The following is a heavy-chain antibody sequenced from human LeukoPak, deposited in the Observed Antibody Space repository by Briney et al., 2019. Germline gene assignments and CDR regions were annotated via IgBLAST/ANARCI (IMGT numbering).Heavy chain of an antibody. J-gene: IGHJ6*03. V-gene: IGHV4-59*01. CDR1: GGSISSYY. Sequence: SETLSLTCTVSGGSISSYYWSWIRQPPGKGLEWIGYIYYSGSTNYNPSLKSRVTISVDTSKNQFSLKLSSVTAADTAVYYCARAEWELPDYYYYMDVWGKGTTVTFSS. D-gene: IGHD1-26*01. CDR2: IYYSGST. CDR3: ARAEWELPDYYYYMDV.